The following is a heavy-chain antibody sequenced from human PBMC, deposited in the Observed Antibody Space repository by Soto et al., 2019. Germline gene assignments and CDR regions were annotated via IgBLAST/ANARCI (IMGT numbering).Heavy chain of an antibody. V-gene: IGHV1-69*06. CDR3: ARGGPVASIAAAAQAYYY. CDR2: IIPIFGTA. J-gene: IGHJ4*02. D-gene: IGHD6-13*01. CDR1: GGTFSSYA. Sequence: QVQLVQSGAEVKKPGSSVKVSCKASGGTFSSYAISWVRQAPGQGLEWMGGIIPIFGTANYAQKFQGRVTITADKSTSTAYMELSSLRSEDTAVYYCARGGPVASIAAAAQAYYYWGQGTLVTVSS.